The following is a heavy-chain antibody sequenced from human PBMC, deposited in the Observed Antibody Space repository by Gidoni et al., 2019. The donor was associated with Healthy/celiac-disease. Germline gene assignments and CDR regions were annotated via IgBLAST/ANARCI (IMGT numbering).Heavy chain of an antibody. D-gene: IGHD6-6*01. CDR1: GFTFADYA. J-gene: IGHJ6*02. CDR3: VIGPQLGYYYYGMDV. V-gene: IGHV3-9*01. Sequence: EVQLVESGGGLVQPGRSLELSFAHSGFTFADYAMHWVRQAPGNGLEWVSGISWNSGSIGYADSVKGRFTISRDNAKNSLYLQMNSLRAEDTALYYCVIGPQLGYYYYGMDVWGQGTTVTVSS. CDR2: ISWNSGSI.